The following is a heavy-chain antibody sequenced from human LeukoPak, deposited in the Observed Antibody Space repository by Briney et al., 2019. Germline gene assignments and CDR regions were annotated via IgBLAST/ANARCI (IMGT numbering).Heavy chain of an antibody. D-gene: IGHD6-13*01. Sequence: GGALRLSCAASGFTFSDYYMSWIRQAPGKGLEWVSYISSSDSTIYYADSVKGRFTISRDNAKNSLYLQMNSLRAEDTAVYYCARGDLSIAAAGTSVEVFDPWGQGTLVTVSS. J-gene: IGHJ5*02. CDR3: ARGDLSIAAAGTSVEVFDP. CDR1: GFTFSDYY. CDR2: ISSSDSTI. V-gene: IGHV3-11*01.